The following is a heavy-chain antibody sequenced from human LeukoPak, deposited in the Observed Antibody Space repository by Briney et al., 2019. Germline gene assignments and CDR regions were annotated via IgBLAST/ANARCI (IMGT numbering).Heavy chain of an antibody. J-gene: IGHJ5*02. CDR2: ISSSSSYI. CDR1: GFTFSSYS. V-gene: IGHV3-21*01. CDR3: ARGGEYSSSSGPIYNWFDP. Sequence: GSLRLSCAASGFTFSSYSMNWVRQAPGKGLEWVSSISSSSSYIYYADSVKGRFTISRDNAKNSLYLQMNSLRAEDTAVYYCARGGEYSSSSGPIYNWFDPWGQGTLVTVSS. D-gene: IGHD6-6*01.